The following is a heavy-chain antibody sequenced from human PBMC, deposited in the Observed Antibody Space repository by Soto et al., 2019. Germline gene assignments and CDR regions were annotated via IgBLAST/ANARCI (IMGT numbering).Heavy chain of an antibody. J-gene: IGHJ4*02. CDR3: ARSGGLDRDFNY. CDR2: IIPMFDTP. Sequence: QVQLVQSGAEVKKPGSSVKVSCKASGGTFSSDSFSWVRQAPGQGLEWMGGIIPMFDTPIYAQKFQDRVTNSADESTSTAYIQLSILRSGDTAVYYCARSGGLDRDFNYWGQGSLVTVSS. D-gene: IGHD2-15*01. CDR1: GGTFSSDS. V-gene: IGHV1-69*12.